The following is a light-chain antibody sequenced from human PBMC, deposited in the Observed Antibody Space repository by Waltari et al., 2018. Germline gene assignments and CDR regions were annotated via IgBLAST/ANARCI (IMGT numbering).Light chain of an antibody. V-gene: IGKV1-27*01. CDR3: QKYHSAPYT. CDR2: GAS. CDR1: QDINNY. Sequence: DIQMTPSPSSLSASVGDRVPITCRASQDINNYVAWYQQKPGKAPVLLIFGASTLHSGVSSRFSGSGSATHFTLTISSLQPDDVATYYCQKYHSAPYTFGQGTKLEI. J-gene: IGKJ2*01.